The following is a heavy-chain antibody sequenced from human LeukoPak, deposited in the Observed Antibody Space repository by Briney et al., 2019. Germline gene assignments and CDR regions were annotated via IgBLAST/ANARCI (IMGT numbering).Heavy chain of an antibody. J-gene: IGHJ5*02. D-gene: IGHD4-17*01. V-gene: IGHV1-18*04. CDR3: AGRHYTTEDGFDP. CDR1: GYTFTGYY. CDR2: ISAYNGNT. Sequence: ASVKVSCKASGYTFTGYYMHWVRQAPGQGLEWMGWISAYNGNTNYAQKLQGRVTMTTDTSTSTAYMELRSLRSDDTAVYYCAGRHYTTEDGFDPWGQGTLVTVSS.